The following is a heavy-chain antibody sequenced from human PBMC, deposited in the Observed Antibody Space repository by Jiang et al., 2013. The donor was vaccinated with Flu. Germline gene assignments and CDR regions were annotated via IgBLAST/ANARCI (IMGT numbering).Heavy chain of an antibody. D-gene: IGHD5-12*01. V-gene: IGHV1-2*02. CDR1: GYTFTDYY. CDR2: IHPKSGGP. J-gene: IGHJ4*02. CDR3: AREIYLHMGYSGHAMTGNDY. Sequence: LVESGAEVKKPGASVKVSCKTSGYTFTDYYMHWVRRAPGQGLEWMGWIHPKSGGPNYAQKFQGRVTMTRDTSINTAYMELNRLTFDDTAVYYCAREIYLHMGYSGHAMTGNDYWGQGTLVTVSS.